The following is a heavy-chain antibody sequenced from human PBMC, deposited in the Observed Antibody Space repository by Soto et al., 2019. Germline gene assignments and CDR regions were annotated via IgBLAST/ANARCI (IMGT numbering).Heavy chain of an antibody. V-gene: IGHV3-21*01. D-gene: IGHD6-6*01. CDR1: GFTYSSYS. Sequence: GVLRLSCAASGFTYSSYSMNWVRQAPGKGLEWVSSISSSSSYIYYADSVKGRFTISRDNAKNSLYLQMSSLRAEDTAVYYCARTKYSSSSGLYYYYGMDVWGQGTTVTVSS. CDR3: ARTKYSSSSGLYYYYGMDV. CDR2: ISSSSSYI. J-gene: IGHJ6*02.